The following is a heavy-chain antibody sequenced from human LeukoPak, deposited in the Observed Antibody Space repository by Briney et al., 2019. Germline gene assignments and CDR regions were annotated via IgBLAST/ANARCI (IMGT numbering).Heavy chain of an antibody. J-gene: IGHJ3*02. CDR2: ISAYNGNT. CDR3: ARNLTPLDAFDI. D-gene: IGHD4-23*01. CDR1: GYTFTSYG. Sequence: ASVKVSCKASGYTFTSYGISWVRQAPGQGLEWMGWISAYNGNTNYAQKLQGRVTMTTDTSASTAYMELRSLRSDDTAVYYCARNLTPLDAFDIWGQGTMVTVSS. V-gene: IGHV1-18*01.